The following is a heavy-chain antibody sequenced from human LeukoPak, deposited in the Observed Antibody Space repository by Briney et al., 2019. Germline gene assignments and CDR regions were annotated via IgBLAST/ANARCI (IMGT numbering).Heavy chain of an antibody. V-gene: IGHV1-24*01. D-gene: IGHD1-26*01. J-gene: IGHJ4*02. CDR1: GYTLTELS. CDR3: ATAKYSGSYYLNFYFDY. CDR2: FDPEDGET. Sequence: ASVKVSCKVSGYTLTELSMHWVRQAPGKGLEWMGGFDPEDGETIYAQKFQGRVTMTEDTSTDTAYMELSSLRSEDTAVYYCATAKYSGSYYLNFYFDYWGQGTLVTVSS.